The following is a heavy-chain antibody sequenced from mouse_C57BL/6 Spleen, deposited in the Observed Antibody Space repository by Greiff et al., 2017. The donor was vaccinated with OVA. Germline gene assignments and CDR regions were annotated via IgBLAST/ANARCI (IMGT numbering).Heavy chain of an antibody. CDR2: IWGDGST. J-gene: IGHJ4*01. Sequence: VQRVASGPGLVAPSQCLSITCTVSGFSLTSSGVSWVRQPPGKGLEWLGVIWGDGSTNYHSALISRLSISKDNSKSQVFLKLNSLQTDDTATYYCAKPGDYYAMDYWGQGTSVTVSS. CDR1: GFSLTSSG. V-gene: IGHV2-3*01. CDR3: AKPGDYYAMDY.